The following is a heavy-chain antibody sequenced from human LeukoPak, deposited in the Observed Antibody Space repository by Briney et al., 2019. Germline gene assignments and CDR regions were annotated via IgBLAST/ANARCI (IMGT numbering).Heavy chain of an antibody. CDR3: AGEVRFRAYFDL. J-gene: IGHJ2*01. CDR1: GFTFSSYS. CDR2: ISSSSSYI. Sequence: GGSLRLSCAASGFTFSSYSMNWVRQAPGKGLEWVSSISSSSSYIYYADSVKGRFTISRDNAKNSLYLQMNSLRAEDTAVYYCAGEVRFRAYFDLWGRGTLVTVSS. V-gene: IGHV3-21*01. D-gene: IGHD3-10*01.